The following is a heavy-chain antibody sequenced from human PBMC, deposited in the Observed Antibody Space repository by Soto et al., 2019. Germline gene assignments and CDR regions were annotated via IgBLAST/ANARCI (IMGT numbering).Heavy chain of an antibody. V-gene: IGHV1-46*01. CDR2: INPSGGST. CDR1: GYTFTSYY. Sequence: ASVKVSCKASGYTFTSYYMHWVRQAPGQGLEWMGIINPSGGSTSYAQKFQGRVTMTRDTSTSTVYMELSSLRSEDTAVYYCARSTDYRSELWYYGMDVWGQGTTVTVSS. CDR3: ARSTDYRSELWYYGMDV. J-gene: IGHJ6*02. D-gene: IGHD4-4*01.